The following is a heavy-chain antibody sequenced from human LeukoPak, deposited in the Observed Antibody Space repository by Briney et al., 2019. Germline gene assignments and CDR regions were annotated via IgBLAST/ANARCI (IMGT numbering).Heavy chain of an antibody. CDR2: ISYNGGT. D-gene: IGHD1-26*01. Sequence: SETLSLTCSVSGDSISNYHWSWIRQPPGKRLEWIGYISYNGGTNYNPSLKSRITISIDTSKNQFSLRLRSVTAADTAIYYCARELPGPSDYLDAFEMWGQGTMVTVSS. CDR3: ARELPGPSDYLDAFEM. V-gene: IGHV4-59*01. J-gene: IGHJ3*02. CDR1: GDSISNYH.